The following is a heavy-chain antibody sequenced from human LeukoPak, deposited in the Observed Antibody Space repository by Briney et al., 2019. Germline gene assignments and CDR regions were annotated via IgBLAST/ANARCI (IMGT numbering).Heavy chain of an antibody. CDR1: GFTFSSYA. CDR2: ISSTGGST. V-gene: IGHV3-23*01. CDR3: AKGGLGLHLWLQHAAFDI. Sequence: GGSLRLSCAASGFTFSSYAMNSVHQAPGKGLEWVSAISSTGGSTYYGDSVKGRFTISRDNSKNTLYLQTNSLRVEDMAVYYCAKGGLGLHLWLQHAAFDIWGQGTLVTVSS. D-gene: IGHD5-18*01. J-gene: IGHJ3*02.